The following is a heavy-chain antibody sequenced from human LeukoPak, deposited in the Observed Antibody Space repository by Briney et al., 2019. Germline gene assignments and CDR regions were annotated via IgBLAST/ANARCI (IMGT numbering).Heavy chain of an antibody. D-gene: IGHD1-26*01. Sequence: SVKGRFTISRDNAKNSLYLQLNSLRAEDTAVFYCARDPYGGSYSDYYYYYMDVWGKGTTVTVSS. J-gene: IGHJ6*03. V-gene: IGHV3-21*01. CDR3: ARDPYGGSYSDYYYYYMDV.